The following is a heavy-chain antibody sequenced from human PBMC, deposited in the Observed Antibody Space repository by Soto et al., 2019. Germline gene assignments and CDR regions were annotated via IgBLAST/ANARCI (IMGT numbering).Heavy chain of an antibody. J-gene: IGHJ3*01. CDR1: GFSLSTRGVG. V-gene: IGHV2-5*02. Sequence: VSGPTLVNPTQTLTATCTFSGFSLSTRGVGVGWIRQPPGKALEWLALIYWDYDRRYSPSLKSRLTVTMDTSKNQVVLTMTNVDPVDTGTYYCAHRLKNYYDSSGSWGNDALDVWGPGTMVTVSS. D-gene: IGHD3-22*01. CDR2: IYWDYDR. CDR3: AHRLKNYYDSSGSWGNDALDV.